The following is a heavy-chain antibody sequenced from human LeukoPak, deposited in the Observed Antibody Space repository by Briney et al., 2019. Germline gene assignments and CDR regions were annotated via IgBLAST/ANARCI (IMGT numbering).Heavy chain of an antibody. CDR3: ARDLRGYSGYDFY. D-gene: IGHD5-12*01. V-gene: IGHV4-34*01. CDR1: GGSLSGYY. J-gene: IGHJ4*02. Sequence: PSETLSLTCAVYGGSLSGYYWTWIRQPPGKGLEWIGEINLSGSTNYNPSLKSRVTISVDTSKNQFSLKLSSVTAADTAVYYCARDLRGYSGYDFYWGQGTLVTVSS. CDR2: INLSGST.